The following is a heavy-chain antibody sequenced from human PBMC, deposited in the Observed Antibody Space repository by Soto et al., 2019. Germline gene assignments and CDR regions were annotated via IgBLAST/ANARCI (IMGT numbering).Heavy chain of an antibody. Sequence: GGSLRLSCTASGFDFKSYGIHWVRQAPGRGLEWVAAASYDGSETYYADSAKGRFTVSKEISKNTAFLQMNALRHEDTAVYFCVRDSGWPILNFDSWGQGTLVTVSS. V-gene: IGHV3-30*03. CDR3: VRDSGWPILNFDS. CDR2: ASYDGSET. CDR1: GFDFKSYG. D-gene: IGHD3-10*01. J-gene: IGHJ4*02.